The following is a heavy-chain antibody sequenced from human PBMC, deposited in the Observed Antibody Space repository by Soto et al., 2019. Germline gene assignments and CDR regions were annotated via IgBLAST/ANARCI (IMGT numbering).Heavy chain of an antibody. V-gene: IGHV4-61*08. CDR1: GGSISSGGYY. CDR3: ARELRNYYDRRLDY. J-gene: IGHJ4*02. D-gene: IGHD3-22*01. Sequence: PSETLSLTCTVSGGSISSGGYYWSWIRQHPGKGLEWIGYIYYSGSTNYNPSLKSRVTISVDTSKNQFSLKLSSVTAADTAVYYCARELRNYYDRRLDYWGQGTLVTVSS. CDR2: IYYSGST.